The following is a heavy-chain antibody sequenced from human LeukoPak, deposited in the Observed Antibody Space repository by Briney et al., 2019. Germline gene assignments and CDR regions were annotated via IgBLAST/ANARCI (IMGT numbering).Heavy chain of an antibody. CDR3: AREGRQLGDPVDY. Sequence: SETLSLTCTVSGGSISSYYWSWIRQPPGKGLEWIGYIYYSGSTNYNPSLKSRVTISVDTSKNQFSLKLSSVTAADTAVYYCAREGRQLGDPVDYWGQGTLVTVSS. CDR2: IYYSGST. V-gene: IGHV4-59*01. D-gene: IGHD6-6*01. J-gene: IGHJ4*02. CDR1: GGSISSYY.